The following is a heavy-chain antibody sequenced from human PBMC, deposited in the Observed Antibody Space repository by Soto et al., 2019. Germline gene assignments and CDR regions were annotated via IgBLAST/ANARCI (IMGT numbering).Heavy chain of an antibody. CDR1: GYTFTSYA. J-gene: IGHJ3*02. CDR2: INAGNGNT. V-gene: IGHV1-3*01. CDR3: ASTVTIFGVVTARDAFDI. D-gene: IGHD3-3*01. Sequence: ASVKVSCKASGYTFTSYAMHWVRQAPGQRLEWMGWINAGNGNTKYSQKFQGRVTITRDTSASTAYMELSSLRSEDTAVYYCASTVTIFGVVTARDAFDIWGQGAMVTVSS.